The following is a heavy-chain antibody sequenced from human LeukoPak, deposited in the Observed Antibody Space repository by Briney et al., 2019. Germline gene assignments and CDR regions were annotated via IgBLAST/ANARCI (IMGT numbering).Heavy chain of an antibody. J-gene: IGHJ1*01. Sequence: SETLSLTCAVYGGSFSGYYWSWIRQPPGKGLEWIGEINHSGSTNYNPSLKSRVTISVDTSKNQFSLKLSSVTAADTAVYYCARGRWSGNSKWHFQHWGRGTLVTVSS. CDR2: INHSGST. CDR1: GGSFSGYY. V-gene: IGHV4-34*01. CDR3: ARGRWSGNSKWHFQH. D-gene: IGHD4-23*01.